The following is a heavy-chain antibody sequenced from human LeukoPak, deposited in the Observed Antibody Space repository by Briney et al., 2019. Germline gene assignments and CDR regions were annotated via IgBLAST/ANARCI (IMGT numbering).Heavy chain of an antibody. CDR3: AKDNRIRGWPFYYYYMDV. Sequence: GGSLRLSCAAPGFTFDDYAMHWVRQAPGKGLEWVSLISGDGGSTYYADSVKGRFTISRDNSKNSLYLQMNSLRTEDTALYYCAKDNRIRGWPFYYYYMDVWGKGTTVTVSS. D-gene: IGHD6-19*01. CDR2: ISGDGGST. J-gene: IGHJ6*03. V-gene: IGHV3-43*02. CDR1: GFTFDDYA.